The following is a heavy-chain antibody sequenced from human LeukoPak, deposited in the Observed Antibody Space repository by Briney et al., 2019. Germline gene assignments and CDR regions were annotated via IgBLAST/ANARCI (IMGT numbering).Heavy chain of an antibody. Sequence: ASAKVSCKASGYTFTSYYMHWVRQTPGQGLEWMGIINPSGGSTSYAQKFQGRVTMTRDTSTSTVYMELSSLRSEDTAVYYCARAAESNAFDIWGQGTMVTVSS. CDR3: ARAAESNAFDI. CDR2: INPSGGST. V-gene: IGHV1-46*01. CDR1: GYTFTSYY. J-gene: IGHJ3*02.